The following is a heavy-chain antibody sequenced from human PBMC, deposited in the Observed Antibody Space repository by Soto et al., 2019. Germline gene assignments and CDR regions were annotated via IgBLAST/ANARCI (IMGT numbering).Heavy chain of an antibody. CDR1: GFTFSNAW. CDR3: TTREASQYCSGCSCYPIKSDY. J-gene: IGHJ4*02. Sequence: GGSLRLSCAASGFTFSNAWMSWVRQAPGKGLEWVGRIKSKTDGGTTDYAAPVKGRVTISRDDSKNTLYLQMNSLKTEDTAVYYCTTREASQYCSGCSCYPIKSDYWGQGTLVTVSS. V-gene: IGHV3-15*01. D-gene: IGHD2-15*01. CDR2: IKSKTDGGTT.